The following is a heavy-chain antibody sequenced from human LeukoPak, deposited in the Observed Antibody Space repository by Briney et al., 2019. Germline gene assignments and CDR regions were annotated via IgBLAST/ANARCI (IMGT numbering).Heavy chain of an antibody. CDR1: GGSISSSAYH. J-gene: IGHJ4*02. D-gene: IGHD2-15*01. CDR3: ARLWSTSCKGGSCPHQPNY. V-gene: IGHV4-39*01. Sequence: SETLSLTCTVSGGSISSSAYHWGWIRQPPGKGLEWVGTINYGGNTYYNLSLKSRVIIFLDTSKNQFSLKLSSVTAADTAVYYCARLWSTSCKGGSCPHQPNYWGQGTRVTVSS. CDR2: INYGGNT.